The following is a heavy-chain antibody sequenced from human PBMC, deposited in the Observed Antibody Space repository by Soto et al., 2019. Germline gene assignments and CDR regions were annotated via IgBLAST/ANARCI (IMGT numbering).Heavy chain of an antibody. J-gene: IGHJ5*01. Sequence: SETLCLTGTVSGGSMSSYDWSWFRQPPGKGLEWIGYIYYTGTTTYNPSIKSRVTISVDSSKNQFSLNLTSVSAADTALYYCARLGGFYQSLDSWGQGTLVTVS. CDR2: IYYTGTT. D-gene: IGHD1-26*01. CDR3: ARLGGFYQSLDS. CDR1: GGSMSSYD. V-gene: IGHV4-59*08.